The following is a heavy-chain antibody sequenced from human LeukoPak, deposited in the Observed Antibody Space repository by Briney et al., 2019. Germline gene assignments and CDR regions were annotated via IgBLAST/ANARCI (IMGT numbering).Heavy chain of an antibody. Sequence: GGSLRLSCAASGFTFSSYSMNWVRQAPGKGLEWVSSISSSSSYIYYADSVKGRFTISRDNAKNSLYLQMNSLRAEDTAVYYCVRDQGEWLLHPNDYWGQGTPVTVSS. D-gene: IGHD3-3*01. V-gene: IGHV3-21*01. CDR3: VRDQGEWLLHPNDY. J-gene: IGHJ4*03. CDR1: GFTFSSYS. CDR2: ISSSSSYI.